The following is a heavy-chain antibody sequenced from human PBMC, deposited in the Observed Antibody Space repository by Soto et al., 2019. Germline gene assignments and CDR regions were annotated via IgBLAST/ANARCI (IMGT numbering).Heavy chain of an antibody. CDR1: GGSISSSNW. CDR2: IYHSGST. Sequence: SETLSLTCAVSGGSISSSNWWSWVRQPPGKGLEWIGEIYHSGSTNYNPSLKSRVTISVDKSKNQFSLKLSSVTAADTAVYYCARTRGWQLETLFDYWGQGTLVTVSS. CDR3: ARTRGWQLETLFDY. V-gene: IGHV4-4*02. D-gene: IGHD6-19*01. J-gene: IGHJ4*02.